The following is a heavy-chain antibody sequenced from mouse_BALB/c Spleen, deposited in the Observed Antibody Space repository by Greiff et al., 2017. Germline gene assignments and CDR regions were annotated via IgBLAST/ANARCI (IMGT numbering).Heavy chain of an antibody. Sequence: DVQLQESGPELVKPGASVKIPCKASGYTFTDYNMDWVKQSHGKSLEWIGDINPNNGGTIYNQKFKGKATLTVDKSSSTAYMELRSLTSEDTAVYYCARSGLGRRYFDYWGQGTTLTVSS. CDR2: INPNNGGT. D-gene: IGHD4-1*01. CDR1: GYTFTDYN. V-gene: IGHV1-18*01. CDR3: ARSGLGRRYFDY. J-gene: IGHJ2*01.